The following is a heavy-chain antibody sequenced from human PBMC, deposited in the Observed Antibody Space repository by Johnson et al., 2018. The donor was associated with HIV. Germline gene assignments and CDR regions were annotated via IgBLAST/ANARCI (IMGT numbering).Heavy chain of an antibody. CDR2: ISYDGSNK. J-gene: IGHJ3*02. CDR3: ARESTATRGDAFDI. Sequence: QVQLVESGGGVVQPGRSLRLSCVASGFTFSNYGMHWVRQAPGKGLEWVAVISYDGSNKYYADSVKGRFTISRDNSKNTLYLQMGSLRAEDMAVYYCARESTATRGDAFDIWGQGTMVTVSS. D-gene: IGHD4-17*01. V-gene: IGHV3-30*03. CDR1: GFTFSNYG.